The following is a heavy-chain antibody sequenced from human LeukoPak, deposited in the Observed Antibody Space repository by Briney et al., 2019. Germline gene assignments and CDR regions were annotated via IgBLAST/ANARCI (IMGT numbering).Heavy chain of an antibody. V-gene: IGHV5-51*01. J-gene: IGHJ4*02. CDR3: ARHGDGNPRPWLVDY. D-gene: IGHD6-19*01. CDR1: GYSFTSYW. Sequence: GESLKISCKGSGYSFTSYWIGWVRQMPGKGLEWMGIIYPGDSDTRYSPSFQGQVTISADKSISTAYLQWSSLKASDTAMYYCARHGDGNPRPWLVDYWGQGTLVTVSS. CDR2: IYPGDSDT.